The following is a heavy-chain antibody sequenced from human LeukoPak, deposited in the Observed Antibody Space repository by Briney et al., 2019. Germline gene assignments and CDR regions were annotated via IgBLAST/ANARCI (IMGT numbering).Heavy chain of an antibody. CDR3: ARDQSYYDYVWGSYFSSGPHYFDY. CDR1: GGSISSYY. Sequence: PSETLSLTCTVSGGSISSYYWGWIRQPPGKGLEWIGSIYYSGSTYYNPSLKSRVTISVDTSKNQFSLKLSSVTAADTAVYYCARDQSYYDYVWGSYFSSGPHYFDYWGQGTLVTVSS. CDR2: IYYSGST. J-gene: IGHJ4*02. V-gene: IGHV4-39*07. D-gene: IGHD3-16*01.